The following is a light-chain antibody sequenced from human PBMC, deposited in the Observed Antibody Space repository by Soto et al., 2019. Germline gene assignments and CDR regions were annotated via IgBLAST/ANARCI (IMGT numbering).Light chain of an antibody. CDR2: GNI. Sequence: QSVLTQSPSVSGAPGQRVTISCTGTSSNIGAGFDVHWYQQLPGTAPKLLIYGNINRPSGVPDRFSGSKSGTSASLAITGLQAEDEADYYCQSYDSSLKEVFGGGTKLTVL. CDR1: SSNIGAGFD. V-gene: IGLV1-40*01. CDR3: QSYDSSLKEV. J-gene: IGLJ2*01.